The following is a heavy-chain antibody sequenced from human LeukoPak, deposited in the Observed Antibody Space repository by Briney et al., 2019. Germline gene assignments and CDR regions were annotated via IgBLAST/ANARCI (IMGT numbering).Heavy chain of an antibody. CDR3: ARARYGSGSYHFMDV. CDR1: GGSISSFY. CDR2: IYTSGST. J-gene: IGHJ6*03. V-gene: IGHV4-4*07. D-gene: IGHD3-10*01. Sequence: SETLSLTCTVSGGSISSFYWSWIRQPAGKGLEWIGRIYTSGSTNYNPSLKSRVTMSVDTSKNQFPLRLTSVTAADTAVYYCARARYGSGSYHFMDVWGKGTTVTISS.